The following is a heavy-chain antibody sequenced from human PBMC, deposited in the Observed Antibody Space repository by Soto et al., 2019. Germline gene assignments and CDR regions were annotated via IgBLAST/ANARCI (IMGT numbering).Heavy chain of an antibody. CDR3: ARDHYSGYDFAYFDY. CDR1: GGSISSSNW. J-gene: IGHJ4*02. D-gene: IGHD5-12*01. V-gene: IGHV4-4*02. CDR2: IYHSGST. Sequence: QVQLQESRPGLVKPSGTLSLTCAVSGGSISSSNWWRWVRQPPGKGLEWIGEIYHSGSTNYNPSLKMRVTISVDKSKNQFSLKLCSVTAADTAVYYCARDHYSGYDFAYFDYWGQGTLVTVSA.